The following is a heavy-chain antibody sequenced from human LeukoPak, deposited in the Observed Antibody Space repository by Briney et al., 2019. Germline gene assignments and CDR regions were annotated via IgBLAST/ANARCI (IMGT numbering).Heavy chain of an antibody. CDR1: GGSFSGYY. CDR3: ARGQQLVHY. V-gene: IGHV4-34*01. CDR2: INHSGST. D-gene: IGHD6-13*01. J-gene: IGHJ4*02. Sequence: SETLSLTCAVYGGSFSGYYWSWVRQPPGKGLEWIGEINHSGSTNYNPSLKSRVTISVDTSKNQFSLKLSSVTAADTAVYYCARGQQLVHYWGQGTLVTVSS.